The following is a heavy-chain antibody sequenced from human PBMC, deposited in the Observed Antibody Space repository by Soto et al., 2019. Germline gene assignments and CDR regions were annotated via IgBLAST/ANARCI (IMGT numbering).Heavy chain of an antibody. CDR3: AAPRDEYGSGVSWFTYGMDI. V-gene: IGHV3-23*01. J-gene: IGHJ6*02. D-gene: IGHD3-10*01. CDR1: GFTFSDFA. Sequence: PGGSLRLSSLASGFTFSDFAMTGVRHVPGRGLEWVASLDGAGGSTYYEESVRGRFSISRDNYQNTLFLQMKRLTVDDTAIYYCAAPRDEYGSGVSWFTYGMDIWGQGTTVTVSS. CDR2: LDGAGGST.